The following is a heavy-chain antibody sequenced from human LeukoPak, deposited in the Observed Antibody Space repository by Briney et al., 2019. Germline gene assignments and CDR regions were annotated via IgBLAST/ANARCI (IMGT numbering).Heavy chain of an antibody. J-gene: IGHJ6*03. V-gene: IGHV1-8*01. CDR2: MNPNSGNT. CDR1: GYTFTSYD. Sequence: GASVKVSCKASGYTFTSYDINWVRQATGQGLEWMGWMNPNSGNTGYAQKFQGRVTMTRNASISTAYMELSSLRSEDTAVYYCARGSPMNSYYYYYMDVWGKGTTVTVSS. D-gene: IGHD1-7*01. CDR3: ARGSPMNSYYYYYMDV.